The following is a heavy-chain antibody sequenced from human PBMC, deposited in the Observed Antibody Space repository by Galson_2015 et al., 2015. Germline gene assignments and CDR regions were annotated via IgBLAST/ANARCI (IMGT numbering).Heavy chain of an antibody. Sequence: SLRLSCAASGFTFSSYGMHWVRQAPGKGLEWVAVIWYDGSNKYYADSVKGRFTISRDNSKNTLYLQMNSLRAEDTAVYYCARDRAGRDGYFDYWGQGTLVTVSS. CDR3: ARDRAGRDGYFDY. J-gene: IGHJ4*02. CDR2: IWYDGSNK. CDR1: GFTFSSYG. D-gene: IGHD5-24*01. V-gene: IGHV3-33*01.